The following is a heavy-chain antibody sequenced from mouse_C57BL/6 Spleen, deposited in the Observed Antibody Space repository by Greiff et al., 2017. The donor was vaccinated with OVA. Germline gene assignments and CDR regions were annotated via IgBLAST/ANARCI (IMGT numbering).Heavy chain of an antibody. CDR1: GYTFTDYY. CDR3: ARWALYYYGSSYSYFDY. V-gene: IGHV1-77*01. CDR2: IGPGSGST. Sequence: QVHVKQSGAELVKPGASVKISCKASGYTFTDYYINWVKQRPGQGLEWIGKIGPGSGSTYYNEKFKGKATLTADKSSSTAYMQLSSLTSEDSAVYFCARWALYYYGSSYSYFDYWGQGTTLTVSS. D-gene: IGHD1-1*01. J-gene: IGHJ2*01.